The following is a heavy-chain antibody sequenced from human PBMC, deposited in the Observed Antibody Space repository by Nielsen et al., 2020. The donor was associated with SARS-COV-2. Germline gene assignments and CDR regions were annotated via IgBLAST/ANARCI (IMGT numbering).Heavy chain of an antibody. Sequence: ISCAASGFTFDDYAMHWVRQAPGKGLEWVSGISWNSGSIGYADSVKGRFTISRDNAKNSLYLQMNSLRAEDTALYYCAKDRGGGSYLYYYYGMDVWGQGTTVTVSS. J-gene: IGHJ6*02. D-gene: IGHD1-26*01. CDR1: GFTFDDYA. CDR2: ISWNSGSI. V-gene: IGHV3-9*01. CDR3: AKDRGGGSYLYYYYGMDV.